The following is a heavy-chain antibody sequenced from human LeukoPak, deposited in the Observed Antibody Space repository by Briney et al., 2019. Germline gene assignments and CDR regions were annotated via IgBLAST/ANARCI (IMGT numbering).Heavy chain of an antibody. CDR2: ISTSSSYI. CDR1: GFTFSSYS. V-gene: IGHV3-21*01. J-gene: IGHJ3*02. Sequence: GGSLRLSCAASGFTFSSYSMNWVRQAPGKGLEWVSSISTSSSYIYSADSVKGRFTISRDNAKNSLYLQMNSLRAEDAAVYYCVRDTFSPDAFDIWGQGTMVTVSS. D-gene: IGHD3-16*01. CDR3: VRDTFSPDAFDI.